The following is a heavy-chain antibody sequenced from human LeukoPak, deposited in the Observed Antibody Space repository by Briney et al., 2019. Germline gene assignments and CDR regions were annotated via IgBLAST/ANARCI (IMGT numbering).Heavy chain of an antibody. V-gene: IGHV3-48*01. J-gene: IGHJ4*02. CDR2: ISSSSSTI. CDR3: ARGPVTTRGGDYFDY. D-gene: IGHD4-17*01. Sequence: GGSLRLSCAASGFPFSSYSMNWVRQAPGKGMEWVSYISSSSSTIYYADSVKGRFTISRDNAKNSLYLQMNSLRAEDTAVYYCARGPVTTRGGDYFDYWGQGTLVTVSS. CDR1: GFPFSSYS.